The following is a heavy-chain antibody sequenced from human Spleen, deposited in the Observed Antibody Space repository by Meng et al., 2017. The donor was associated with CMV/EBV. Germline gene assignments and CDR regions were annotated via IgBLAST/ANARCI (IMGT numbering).Heavy chain of an antibody. V-gene: IGHV4-39*01. D-gene: IGHD3-3*01. CDR2: IYYSGST. CDR3: ALGWGGARIGYYDFWSGFYYYGMDV. CDR1: GGSISSSSYY. J-gene: IGHJ6*02. Sequence: GSLRLSCTVSGGSISSSSYYWGWIRQPPGKGLEWIGSIYYSGSTYYNPSLKSRGTISIDTSKNQFSLKLSSVTAADTAVYYCALGWGGARIGYYDFWSGFYYYGMDVWGQGTTVTVSS.